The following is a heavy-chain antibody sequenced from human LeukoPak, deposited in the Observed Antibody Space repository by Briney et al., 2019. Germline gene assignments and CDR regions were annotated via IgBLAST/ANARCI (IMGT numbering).Heavy chain of an antibody. Sequence: ASVKVSCKASGYTFTSYGISWMRQAPGQGLEWMGWISAYNGNTNYAQKPQGRVTMTTDTSTSTAYMELRSLRSDDTAVYYCARDYYDAEDAFDIWGQGTMVTVSS. D-gene: IGHD3-22*01. V-gene: IGHV1-18*01. CDR1: GYTFTSYG. CDR3: ARDYYDAEDAFDI. J-gene: IGHJ3*02. CDR2: ISAYNGNT.